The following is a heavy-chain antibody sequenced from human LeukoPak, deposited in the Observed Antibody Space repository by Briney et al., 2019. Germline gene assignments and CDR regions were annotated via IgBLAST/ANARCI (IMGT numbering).Heavy chain of an antibody. D-gene: IGHD3-10*01. V-gene: IGHV3-33*06. CDR3: AKELYYYAGRGDY. Sequence: GGSLRLSCAASGFTFSSYGMHWVRQAPGKGLEWVAVIWYDGSNKYYADSVKGRFTISRDNSKNTLYLQMNSLRPEDTAVYYCAKELYYYAGRGDYWGQGTLVTVSS. CDR1: GFTFSSYG. CDR2: IWYDGSNK. J-gene: IGHJ4*02.